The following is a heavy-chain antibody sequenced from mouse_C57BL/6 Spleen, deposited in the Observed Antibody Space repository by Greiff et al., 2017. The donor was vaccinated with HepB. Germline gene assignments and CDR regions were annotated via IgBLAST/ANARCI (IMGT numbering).Heavy chain of an antibody. V-gene: IGHV5-17*01. CDR3: ARGYYGSSHYWYFDV. D-gene: IGHD1-1*01. CDR2: ISSGSSTI. CDR1: GFTFSDYG. J-gene: IGHJ1*03. Sequence: EVQVVESGGGLVKPGGSLKLSCAASGFTFSDYGMHWVRQAPEKGLEWVAYISSGSSTIYYADTVKGRFTISRDNAKNTLFLQMTSLRSEDTAMYYCARGYYGSSHYWYFDVWGTGTTVTVSS.